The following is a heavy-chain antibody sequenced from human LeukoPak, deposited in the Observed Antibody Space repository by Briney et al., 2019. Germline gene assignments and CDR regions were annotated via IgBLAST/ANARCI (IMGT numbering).Heavy chain of an antibody. CDR3: ARKGRSRFLEGFPSTYFHYLDR. J-gene: IGHJ6*03. D-gene: IGHD3-3*01. CDR2: IYTSGST. V-gene: IGHV4-4*07. CDR1: GGSISSYY. Sequence: SETLSLTCTVSGGSISSYYCSWIRQPAGKGLEWIGRIYTSGSTNYNPSLKSRVTMSVDTSKNQFSLKLSSVTAADTAVYYCARKGRSRFLEGFPSTYFHYLDRWGKGTTVTVSS.